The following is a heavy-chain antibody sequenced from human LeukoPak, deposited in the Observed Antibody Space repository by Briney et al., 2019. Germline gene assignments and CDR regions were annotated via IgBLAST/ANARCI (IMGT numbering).Heavy chain of an antibody. Sequence: PGGSVRLSCAASGFTFSSYSMNWVRQAPGKGLEWVSTISSSSSYIYYADSVKGRFTISRDNAKNSLYLQMNSLRAEDTAVYYCARDEAGTFDYWGQGTLVTVSS. CDR1: GFTFSSYS. D-gene: IGHD6-19*01. CDR3: ARDEAGTFDY. V-gene: IGHV3-21*01. J-gene: IGHJ4*02. CDR2: ISSSSSYI.